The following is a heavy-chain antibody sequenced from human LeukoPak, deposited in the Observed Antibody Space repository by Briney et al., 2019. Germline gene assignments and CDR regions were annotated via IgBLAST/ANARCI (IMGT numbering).Heavy chain of an antibody. V-gene: IGHV3-9*03. J-gene: IGHJ4*02. D-gene: IGHD2-2*01. Sequence: GGSLRLSCAVSGFTFSSYAMNWARQAPGKGLEWVSGISWNSGSIDYADSVKGRFTITRDNAKNSLYLQMNSLRAEDMALYSCAKASCSSTSCSYFDYWGQGTLVTVSS. CDR3: AKASCSSTSCSYFDY. CDR1: GFTFSSYA. CDR2: ISWNSGSI.